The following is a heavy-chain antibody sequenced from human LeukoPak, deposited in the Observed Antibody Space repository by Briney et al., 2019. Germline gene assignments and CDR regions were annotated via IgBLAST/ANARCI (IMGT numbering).Heavy chain of an antibody. CDR3: AREYSSSFYYMDV. J-gene: IGHJ6*03. D-gene: IGHD6-13*01. CDR2: ISSSSSYI. V-gene: IGHV3-21*01. CDR1: GFTFSSYS. Sequence: GGSLRLSCAASGFTFSSYSMNWVRQAPGKGLEWVSSISSSSSYIYYADSVKGRFTISRDNAKNSLYLRMNSLRAEDTAVYYCAREYSSSFYYMDVWGKGTTVTVSS.